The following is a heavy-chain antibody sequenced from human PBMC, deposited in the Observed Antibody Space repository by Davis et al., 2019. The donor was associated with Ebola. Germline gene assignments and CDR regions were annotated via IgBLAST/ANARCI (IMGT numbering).Heavy chain of an antibody. CDR1: GFAFSNYN. V-gene: IGHV3-48*01. CDR3: ARETPISSRSDW. CDR2: ITTYGWST. Sequence: GESLKISCTASGFAFSNYNMKWVRQAPGKGLEWVSSITTYGWSTYYADSVKGRFIISRDNAKNSLFLQMHSLRGDDTAVYFCARETPISSRSDWWGQGTLVTVSS. J-gene: IGHJ4*02. D-gene: IGHD2-2*01.